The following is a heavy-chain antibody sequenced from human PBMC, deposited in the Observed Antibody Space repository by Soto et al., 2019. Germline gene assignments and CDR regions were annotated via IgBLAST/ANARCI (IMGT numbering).Heavy chain of an antibody. V-gene: IGHV3-33*01. CDR3: ARDDDSPDNEFDY. CDR2: ILNDASGH. J-gene: IGHJ4*02. Sequence: QVQLVESGGGVVQPGTSLRLSCAASGFTFSRHGLHWVRQTTGKGLEWLAVILNDASGHWYADSVKGRVTISRDNFENTLYLQMNGLRLEDTAMYYCARDDDSPDNEFDYWGQGTLVTVSS. CDR1: GFTFSRHG. D-gene: IGHD1-1*01.